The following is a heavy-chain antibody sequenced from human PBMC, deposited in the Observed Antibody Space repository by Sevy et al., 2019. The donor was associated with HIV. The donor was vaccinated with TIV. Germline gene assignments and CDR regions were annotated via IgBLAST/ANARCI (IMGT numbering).Heavy chain of an antibody. CDR1: GFTVSSNY. CDR3: ARVVATITLHYFDY. J-gene: IGHJ4*02. D-gene: IGHD5-12*01. Sequence: GSLRLSCAASGFTVSSNYMSWVRQAPGKGLEWVSVIYSGGSTYYADSVKGRFTISRDNSKNTLYLQMNSLRAEDTAVYYCARVVATITLHYFDYWGQGTLVTVSS. CDR2: IYSGGST. V-gene: IGHV3-66*01.